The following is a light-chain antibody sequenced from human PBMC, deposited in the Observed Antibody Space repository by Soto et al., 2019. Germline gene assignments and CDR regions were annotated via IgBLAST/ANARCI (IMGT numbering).Light chain of an antibody. Sequence: DIVMTQSPLSLPVTPGEPASISCRSSQSLLHSNGYNYLDWYLQKPGQSPQLLIYLGSNRASGVPERFSGSGSGTDFTLKISRVEAEDVGVYYCMQALQTPRACGGGTKVEIK. V-gene: IGKV2-28*01. CDR1: QSLLHSNGYNY. J-gene: IGKJ4*01. CDR2: LGS. CDR3: MQALQTPRA.